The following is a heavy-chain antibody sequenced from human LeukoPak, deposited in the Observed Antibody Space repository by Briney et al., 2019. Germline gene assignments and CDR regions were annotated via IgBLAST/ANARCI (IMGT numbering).Heavy chain of an antibody. D-gene: IGHD3-3*01. CDR1: GFTFSTYD. V-gene: IGHV3-30*02. J-gene: IGHJ5*02. Sequence: GGSLRLSCAASGFTFSTYDMHWVRQAPGKGLEWVAFIRNDGSKKYYADSVKGRFTISRDNSKNTLYLQMNSLRAEDTAVYYCAKGDDSWGQGTLVTVSS. CDR2: IRNDGSKK. CDR3: AKGDDS.